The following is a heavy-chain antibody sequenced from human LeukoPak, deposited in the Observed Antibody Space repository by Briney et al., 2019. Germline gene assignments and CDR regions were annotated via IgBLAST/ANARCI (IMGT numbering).Heavy chain of an antibody. V-gene: IGHV3-9*01. Sequence: GGSLRLSCAAAEFKFDDYAMYWVRQGPGKGLEWVSGISWSSGHMEYADSVKGRFTISRDNARNSLYLQMDGLRREDTALYYCVRSVVVVAATPTHFDLWGRGTQVIVSS. CDR3: VRSVVVVAATPTHFDL. CDR1: EFKFDDYA. CDR2: ISWSSGHM. J-gene: IGHJ2*01. D-gene: IGHD2-15*01.